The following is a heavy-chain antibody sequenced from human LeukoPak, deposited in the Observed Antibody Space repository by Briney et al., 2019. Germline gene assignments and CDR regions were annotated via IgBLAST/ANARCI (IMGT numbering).Heavy chain of an antibody. V-gene: IGHV3-21*01. Sequence: GGSLRLSCAASGFTFSSYSMNWVRQAPGKGLEWVSSISSSSSYIYYADSVKGRFTISRDNAKNSLYLQMNSLRAEDTAVYYCARVPNSAAFDIWGQGTMVTVSS. CDR3: ARVPNSAAFDI. CDR2: ISSSSSYI. CDR1: GFTFSSYS. D-gene: IGHD4-23*01. J-gene: IGHJ3*02.